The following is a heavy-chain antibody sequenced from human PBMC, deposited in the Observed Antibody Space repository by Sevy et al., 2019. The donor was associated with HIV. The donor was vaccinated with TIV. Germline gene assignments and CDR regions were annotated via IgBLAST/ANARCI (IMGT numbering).Heavy chain of an antibody. V-gene: IGHV3-33*01. CDR2: IWDNGSKK. CDR1: GLTFRSYG. J-gene: IGHJ4*02. Sequence: GGSLRLSCAASGLTFRSYGMHWVRQAPGKGLEWVAVIWDNGSKKYYADSVKGRFTISRDNSKNTLYLQMNSLRAEDTAVYYCARGGYCTNNVCYGSIDYWGRGTLVTVSS. D-gene: IGHD2-8*01. CDR3: ARGGYCTNNVCYGSIDY.